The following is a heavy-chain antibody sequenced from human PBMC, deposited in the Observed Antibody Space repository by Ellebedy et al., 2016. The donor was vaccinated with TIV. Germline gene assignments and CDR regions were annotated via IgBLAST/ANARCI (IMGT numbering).Heavy chain of an antibody. CDR1: GYTFTSYD. CDR3: ARGGADCSLASCYPYFYDY. D-gene: IGHD2-2*01. V-gene: IGHV1-8*01. Sequence: ASVKVSXXASGYTFTSYDINWVRQATGQGLEWMGWMNPNSGDTVYAQKFQGRVSMTTDTSTTTAYMELRSLRSDDSAVYFCARGGADCSLASCYPYFYDYWGQGTLVTVSS. CDR2: MNPNSGDT. J-gene: IGHJ4*02.